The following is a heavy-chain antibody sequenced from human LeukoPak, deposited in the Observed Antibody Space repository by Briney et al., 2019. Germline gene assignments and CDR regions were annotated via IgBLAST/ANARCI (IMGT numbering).Heavy chain of an antibody. CDR1: GGSISIHY. CDR3: ARGSGWYFY. Sequence: PSETLSLTCTVSGGSISIHYWSWIRQPPGKGMEWIGYIYYSGSTNYNPSLMSRVTISVDTSKNQFSLKVSSVTAADTAVYYCARGSGWYFYWGQGTLVTVSS. CDR2: IYYSGST. J-gene: IGHJ4*02. D-gene: IGHD6-19*01. V-gene: IGHV4-59*08.